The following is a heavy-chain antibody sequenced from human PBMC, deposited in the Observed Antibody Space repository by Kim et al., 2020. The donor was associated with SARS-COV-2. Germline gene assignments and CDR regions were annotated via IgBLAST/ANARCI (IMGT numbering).Heavy chain of an antibody. J-gene: IGHJ4*01. Sequence: GGSLRLSCAAFGFDFRNTWMNWVRQAPGKGLEWIGRIKSSSDGGTVDYAGPVKGRFTMSRDDSKDTLYQQMNNLNTEDTAMYYCATVRTYWGHGSRVTGS. V-gene: IGHV3-15*01. CDR2: IKSSSDGGTV. CDR1: GFDFRNTW. CDR3: ATVRTY.